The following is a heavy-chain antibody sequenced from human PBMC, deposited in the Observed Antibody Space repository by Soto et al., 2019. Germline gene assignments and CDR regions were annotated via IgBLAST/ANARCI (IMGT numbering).Heavy chain of an antibody. D-gene: IGHD2-2*01. CDR2: ISYDGSNK. Sequence: GGSLRLSCAASGFTFSSYAMHWVRQAPGKGLEWVAVISYDGSNKYYADSVKGRFTISRDNSKNTLYLQMNSLRAEDTAVYYCARYHDCISTSCYFYYGMDVWGQGTTVTVSS. CDR3: ARYHDCISTSCYFYYGMDV. J-gene: IGHJ6*02. V-gene: IGHV3-30-3*01. CDR1: GFTFSSYA.